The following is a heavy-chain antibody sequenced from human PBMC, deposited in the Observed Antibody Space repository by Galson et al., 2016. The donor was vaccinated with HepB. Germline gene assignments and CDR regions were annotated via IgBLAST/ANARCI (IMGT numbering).Heavy chain of an antibody. J-gene: IGHJ4*02. V-gene: IGHV3-9*01. CDR2: INWNSGSI. Sequence: SLRLSCAASGFTFDDYVMHWVRQAPGKGLEWVSGINWNSGSIAYADSVKGRFTISRDNDNKSLYLQMKGTRPEDTAFYYCAKDRSRSIVVVAAAFDYWGQGTLVTVSS. D-gene: IGHD2-2*01. CDR3: AKDRSRSIVVVAAAFDY. CDR1: GFTFDDYV.